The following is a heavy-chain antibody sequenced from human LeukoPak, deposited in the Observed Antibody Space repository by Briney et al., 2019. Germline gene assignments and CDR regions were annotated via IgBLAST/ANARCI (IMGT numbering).Heavy chain of an antibody. CDR3: ARGPFWYYYDSSGYYRGSNWFDP. CDR2: ISYDGSNK. V-gene: IGHV3-30-3*01. J-gene: IGHJ5*02. CDR1: GFTFSSYA. D-gene: IGHD3-22*01. Sequence: GGSLRLSCAASGFTFSSYAMHWVRQAPGKGLEWVAVISYDGSNKYCADSVKGRFTISRDNSKNTLYLQMNSLRAEDTAVYYCARGPFWYYYDSSGYYRGSNWFDPWGQGTLVTVSS.